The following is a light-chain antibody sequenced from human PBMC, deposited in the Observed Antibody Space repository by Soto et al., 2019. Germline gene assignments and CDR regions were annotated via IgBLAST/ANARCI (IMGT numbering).Light chain of an antibody. J-gene: IGKJ2*01. V-gene: IGKV3-15*01. Sequence: EIVMTQSPATLSVSPGERVTLSFRASESLFGFLAWYQHKPGQAPRLLIYGVSTKATGVPARFSGSGSATDFTLTITSLQSDDSAVYYCQSYNDWPFAFGQGTKLEI. CDR1: ESLFGF. CDR2: GVS. CDR3: QSYNDWPFA.